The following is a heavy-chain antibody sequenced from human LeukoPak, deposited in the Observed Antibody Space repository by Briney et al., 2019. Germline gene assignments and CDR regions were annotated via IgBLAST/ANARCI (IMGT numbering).Heavy chain of an antibody. CDR1: VFTFTNYW. Sequence: GGSLRLSCAASVFTFTNYWMSWVRQAPGKGLEGVANIKQDGSERYYVDSVRGRFTISRDNAKNSLYLQMNSLRAEDTAVYYCARDKEVRGVIGGMDVWGQGTTVTVSS. CDR2: IKQDGSER. V-gene: IGHV3-7*04. CDR3: ARDKEVRGVIGGMDV. D-gene: IGHD3-10*01. J-gene: IGHJ6*02.